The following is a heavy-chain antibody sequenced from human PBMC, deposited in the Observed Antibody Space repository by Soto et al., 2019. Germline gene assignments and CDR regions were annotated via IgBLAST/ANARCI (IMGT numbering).Heavy chain of an antibody. CDR2: INHSGST. V-gene: IGHV4-34*01. D-gene: IGHD3-10*01. Sequence: QVQLQQWGAGLLKPSETLSLTCAVYGGSFSGYYWTWIRQPPGTGLEWNGEINHSGSTTYNPSLKSRVTISVDTSKTQFSLKLTSVTAADTAVYYCARDKITCLFDYWGQGTLVTVSS. CDR3: ARDKITCLFDY. J-gene: IGHJ4*02. CDR1: GGSFSGYY.